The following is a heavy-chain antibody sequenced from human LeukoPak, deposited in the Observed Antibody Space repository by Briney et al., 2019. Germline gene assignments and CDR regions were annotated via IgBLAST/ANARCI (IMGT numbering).Heavy chain of an antibody. CDR1: GYTFTSYG. Sequence: ASVKVSCKASGYTFTSYGISWVRQAPGQGLEWMGWISAYNGNTNYAQKLQGRVTMTTDTSTSTAYMELRGLRSDDTAVYYCARDALVGAGDTYLDYWGQGTLVTVSS. D-gene: IGHD1-26*01. J-gene: IGHJ4*02. CDR2: ISAYNGNT. CDR3: ARDALVGAGDTYLDY. V-gene: IGHV1-18*01.